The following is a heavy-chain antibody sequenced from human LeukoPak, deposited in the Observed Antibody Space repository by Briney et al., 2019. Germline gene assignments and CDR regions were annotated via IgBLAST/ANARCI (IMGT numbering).Heavy chain of an antibody. Sequence: ASVKVSCKASGYTLTGYYMHWVRQAPGQGLEWMGWINPNSGGTNYAQKFQGRVTMTRDTSISTAYMELSRLRSDDTAVYYCARVPPAGYCSSTSCYGPFDYWGQGTLVTVSS. CDR2: INPNSGGT. CDR1: GYTLTGYY. V-gene: IGHV1-2*02. J-gene: IGHJ4*02. CDR3: ARVPPAGYCSSTSCYGPFDY. D-gene: IGHD2-2*01.